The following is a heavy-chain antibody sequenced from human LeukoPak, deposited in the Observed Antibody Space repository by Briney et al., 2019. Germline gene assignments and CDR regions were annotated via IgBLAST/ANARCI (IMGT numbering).Heavy chain of an antibody. CDR1: GYSISSGYY. CDR3: ARLVAYGGNSFDY. V-gene: IGHV4-38-2*02. CDR2: IYHSGST. J-gene: IGHJ4*02. Sequence: PSETLSLTCTVSGYSISSGYYWGWIRPPPGKGLEWIGSIYHSGSTYYNPSLKSRVTISVDTSKNQFSLKLSSVTAADTAVYYCARLVAYGGNSFDYWGQGTLVTVSS. D-gene: IGHD4-23*01.